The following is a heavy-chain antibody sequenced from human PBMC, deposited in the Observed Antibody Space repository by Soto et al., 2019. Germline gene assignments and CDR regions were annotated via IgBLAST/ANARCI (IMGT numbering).Heavy chain of an antibody. CDR3: ARDQTATPDYYDSSGYSH. V-gene: IGHV1-2*04. CDR2: INPNSGGT. Sequence: ASVKVCCKASGYTFTGYYMHWVRQAPGQGLEWMGWINPNSGGTNYAQKFQGWVTMTRDTSISTAYMELSRLRSDDTAVYYCARDQTATPDYYDSSGYSHWGQGTLVTVSS. CDR1: GYTFTGYY. D-gene: IGHD3-22*01. J-gene: IGHJ4*01.